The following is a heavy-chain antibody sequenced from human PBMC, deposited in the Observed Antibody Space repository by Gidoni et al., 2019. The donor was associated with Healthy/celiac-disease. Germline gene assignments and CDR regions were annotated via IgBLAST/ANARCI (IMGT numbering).Heavy chain of an antibody. J-gene: IGHJ4*02. V-gene: IGHV4-59*08. D-gene: IGHD3-22*01. CDR3: ARHLGGYYDSSGYSLDY. CDR1: GGSISSYY. CDR2: IYYSGST. Sequence: QVQLQESGPGLVKPSETLSLPCTVPGGSISSYYWSWIRQPPGKGLEWIGYIYYSGSTNYNPSLKSRVTISVDTSKNQFSLKLSSVTAADTAVYYCARHLGGYYDSSGYSLDYWGQGTLVTVSS.